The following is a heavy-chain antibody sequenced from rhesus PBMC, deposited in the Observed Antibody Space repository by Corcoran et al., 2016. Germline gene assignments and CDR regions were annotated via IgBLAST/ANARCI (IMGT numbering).Heavy chain of an antibody. Sequence: QVTLKESGPALVKPTQTLTLTCTFSGFSLSTRGMGVGWIRQPPGTALEWLASIYWDDEKYYSTSLKSRITIAKDTSKNQVVLTMTNMDPVDTATYYCARANHTDYWGQGVLVTVSS. CDR1: GFSLSTRGMG. CDR2: IYWDDEK. J-gene: IGHJ4*01. D-gene: IGHD2-33*01. V-gene: IGHV2S1*01. CDR3: ARANHTDY.